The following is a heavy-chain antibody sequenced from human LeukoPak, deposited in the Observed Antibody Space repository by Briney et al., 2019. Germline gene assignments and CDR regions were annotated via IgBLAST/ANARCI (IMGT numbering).Heavy chain of an antibody. CDR2: IYYSGST. V-gene: IGHV4-39*01. D-gene: IGHD2-21*02. Sequence: SETLSLTCTVSGGSISSYYWGWIRQPPGKGLEWIGSIYYSGSTFYNPSLKSRVTISVDTSKNQFSLKLISVTAADTAVYYCGRSDWPSYFDYWGQGTLVTVSS. CDR1: GGSISSYY. J-gene: IGHJ4*02. CDR3: GRSDWPSYFDY.